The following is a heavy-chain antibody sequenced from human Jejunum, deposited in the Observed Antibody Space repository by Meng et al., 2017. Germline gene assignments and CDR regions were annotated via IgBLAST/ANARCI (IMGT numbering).Heavy chain of an antibody. D-gene: IGHD5-24*01. CDR1: DDFIGCYF. CDR2: IYTIRGA. CDR3: ARECRYEAFHY. V-gene: IGHV4-4*07. Sequence: VQVQAGGAGLVTAADAQVPSWAVSDDFIGCYFCSLRRQPAGEVQGLSGRIYTIRGANYNQYFQGRVTMSVDTSKSKVSLKLSTVPAADTAVYYCARECRYEAFHYWGQGTLVTVSS. J-gene: IGHJ1*01.